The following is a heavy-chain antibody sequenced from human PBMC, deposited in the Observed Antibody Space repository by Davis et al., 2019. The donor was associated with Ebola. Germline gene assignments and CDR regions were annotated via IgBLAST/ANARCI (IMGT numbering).Heavy chain of an antibody. Sequence: GESLKISCAASGFTVSSNYMSWVRQAPGKGLEWVSVIYSGDSTWYADSVKGRFTISRDNAKNTLYLQMNSLRVEDTAVYYCAKRDIIRWFFGDWGQGSLVTVSS. CDR1: GFTVSSNY. CDR3: AKRDIIRWFFGD. J-gene: IGHJ4*02. D-gene: IGHD2-15*01. CDR2: IYSGDST. V-gene: IGHV3-53*01.